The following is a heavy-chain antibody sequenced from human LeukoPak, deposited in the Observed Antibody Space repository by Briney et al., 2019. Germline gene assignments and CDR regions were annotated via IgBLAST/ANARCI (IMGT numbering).Heavy chain of an antibody. CDR2: ISAYNGNT. V-gene: IGHV1-18*01. J-gene: IGHJ3*02. CDR1: GYTFTSYG. CDR3: ARRYCSGGSCYSGYAFDI. D-gene: IGHD2-15*01. Sequence: GASVKVSCKASGYTFTSYGISWVRQAPGQGLEWMGWISAYNGNTNYAQKLQGRVTMTTDTSTNTAYMELRSLRSDDTAVYYCARRYCSGGSCYSGYAFDIWGQGTMVTVSS.